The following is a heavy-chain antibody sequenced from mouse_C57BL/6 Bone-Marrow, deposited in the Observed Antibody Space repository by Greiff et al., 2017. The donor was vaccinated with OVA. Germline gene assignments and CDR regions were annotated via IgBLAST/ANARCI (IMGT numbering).Heavy chain of an antibody. CDR3: ARSPVVAPFDY. Sequence: EVMLVESGGGLVQPGGSLSLSCAASGFTFTDYYMSWVRQPPGKALEWLGFIRNKANGYTTEYSASVKGRFTISRDNSQSILYLQMNALRAEDSATYYCARSPVVAPFDYWGQGTTLTVSS. D-gene: IGHD1-1*01. J-gene: IGHJ2*01. V-gene: IGHV7-3*01. CDR1: GFTFTDYY. CDR2: IRNKANGYTT.